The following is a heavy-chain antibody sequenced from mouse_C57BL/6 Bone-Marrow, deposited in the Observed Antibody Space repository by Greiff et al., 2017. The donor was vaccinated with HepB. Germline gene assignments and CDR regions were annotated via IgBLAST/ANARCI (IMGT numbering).Heavy chain of an antibody. CDR2: IDPETGGT. CDR1: GYTFTDYE. Sequence: VQLQQSGAELVRPGASVTLSCKASGYTFTDYEMHWVKQTPVHGLEWIGAIDPETGGTAYNQKFKGKAILTADKSSSTAYMELRSLTSEDSAVDYCTRSSTMVTAWYFDVWGTGTTVTVSS. D-gene: IGHD2-2*01. V-gene: IGHV1-15*01. J-gene: IGHJ1*03. CDR3: TRSSTMVTAWYFDV.